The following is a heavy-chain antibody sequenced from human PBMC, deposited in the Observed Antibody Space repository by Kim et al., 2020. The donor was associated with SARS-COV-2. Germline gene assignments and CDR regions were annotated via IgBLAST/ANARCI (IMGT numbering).Heavy chain of an antibody. CDR2: IWYDGSTR. CDR1: GFTFSSYG. CDR3: ARENAGATALDY. J-gene: IGHJ4*02. V-gene: IGHV3-33*01. Sequence: GGSLRLSCAASGFTFSSYGMHWVRQAPGKGLEWVAVIWYDGSTRYYADSVKGRFTISRDNSMNTLYLQMSSLRAEDTAVYYCARENAGATALDYWGQGTLVTVSS. D-gene: IGHD1-26*01.